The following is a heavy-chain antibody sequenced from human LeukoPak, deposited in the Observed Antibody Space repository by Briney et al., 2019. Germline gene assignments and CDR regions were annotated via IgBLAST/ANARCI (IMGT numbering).Heavy chain of an antibody. J-gene: IGHJ6*02. D-gene: IGHD2-21*02. CDR2: IYPSGST. CDR1: GGSISSGGYS. CDR3: ARGDPSGMDV. Sequence: SETLSLTCAVSGGSISSGGYSWRWIRQPPGKGLEWIGYIYPSGSTYYNPSLKSRVTISVDRSKNQFSLKLSSVTAADTAVYYCARGDPSGMDVWGQGTTVTVSS. V-gene: IGHV4-30-2*01.